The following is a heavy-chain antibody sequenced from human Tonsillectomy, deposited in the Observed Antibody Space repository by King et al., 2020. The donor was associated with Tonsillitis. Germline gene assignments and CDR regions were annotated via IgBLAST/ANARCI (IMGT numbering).Heavy chain of an antibody. CDR1: GGSISSGGYY. CDR3: AREGYGGNSFGY. J-gene: IGHJ4*02. Sequence: QLQESGPGLVKPSQTLSLTCTVSGGSISSGGYYWSWIRQHPGKGLELIGYIYYSGSTYYNPSLKSRVTISVDTSKNQFSLKLSSVTAADTAVYYCAREGYGGNSFGYWGQGTLVTVSS. V-gene: IGHV4-31*03. D-gene: IGHD4-23*01. CDR2: IYYSGST.